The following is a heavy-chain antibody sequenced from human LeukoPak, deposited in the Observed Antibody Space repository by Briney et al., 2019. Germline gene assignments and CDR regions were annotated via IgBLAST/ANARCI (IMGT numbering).Heavy chain of an antibody. CDR2: IRAKGDGGTT. CDR1: GFTFRNYD. CDR3: ARGSYQFEH. D-gene: IGHD3-16*02. J-gene: IGHJ1*01. V-gene: IGHV3-49*03. Sequence: PGGSLRFSCTASGFTFRNYDMSWFRQAPGKGLEWIGSIRAKGDGGTTQYAASVKGRFIISRDDSKSIAYLQMDSLETEDTAVYYSARGSYQFEHRGQGTLVTVFS.